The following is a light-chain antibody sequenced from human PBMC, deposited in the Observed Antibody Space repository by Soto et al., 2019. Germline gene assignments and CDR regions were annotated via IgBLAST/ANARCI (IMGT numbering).Light chain of an antibody. CDR3: SSYAGTSYV. CDR2: EVT. J-gene: IGLJ1*01. CDR1: SSDVGGYNY. Sequence: QSALTQPPSASGPPGQSVTISCTGTSSDVGGYNYVSWYQQHPGKAPKLMIYEVTKRPSGVPDRFSGSKSGNTASLTVSGLQAEDEADYYCSSYAGTSYVFGTVTKLTVL. V-gene: IGLV2-8*01.